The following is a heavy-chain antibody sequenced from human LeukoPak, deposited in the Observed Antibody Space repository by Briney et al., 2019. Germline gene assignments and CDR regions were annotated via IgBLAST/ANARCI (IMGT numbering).Heavy chain of an antibody. CDR3: ARLWIAVASKLISFDY. CDR1: GYTFTSYG. V-gene: IGHV1-18*01. D-gene: IGHD6-19*01. J-gene: IGHJ4*02. CDR2: ISAYNGNT. Sequence: ASVKVSCKASGYTFTSYGISWVRQAPGQGPEWMGWISAYNGNTNYAQKLQGRVTMTTDTSTSTAYMELRSLRSDDTAVYYCARLWIAVASKLISFDYWGQGTLVTVSS.